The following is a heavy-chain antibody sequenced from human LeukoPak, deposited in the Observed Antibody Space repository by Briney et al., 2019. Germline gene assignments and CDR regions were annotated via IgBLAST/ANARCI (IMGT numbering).Heavy chain of an antibody. J-gene: IGHJ5*02. D-gene: IGHD6-19*01. CDR2: IYYSGST. CDR3: ARSIAVAGTEVGHWFDP. Sequence: SETLSLTCTVSGGSISSYYWSWIRQPPGKGLEWIGYIYYSGSTYYNPSLKSRVTISVDTSKNQFSLKLSSVTAADTAVYYCARSIAVAGTEVGHWFDPWGQGTLVTVSS. V-gene: IGHV4-59*12. CDR1: GGSISSYY.